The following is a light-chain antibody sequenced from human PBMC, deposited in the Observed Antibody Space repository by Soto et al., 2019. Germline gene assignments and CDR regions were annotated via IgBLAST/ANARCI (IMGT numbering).Light chain of an antibody. CDR1: QSVGTF. V-gene: IGKV3-11*01. J-gene: IGKJ3*01. CDR3: QLRSDLLFT. CDR2: DAS. Sequence: EIVLTQSPATLSLSPGERATLSCRASQSVGTFLAWYQQRPGQAPRLLIYDASDRATGIPARFSGSGSGTDFTLTISSLEPEDFAVYYCQLRSDLLFTFGPGTKVEIK.